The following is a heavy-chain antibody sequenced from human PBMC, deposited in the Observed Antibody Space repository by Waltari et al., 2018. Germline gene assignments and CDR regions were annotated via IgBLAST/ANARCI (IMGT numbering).Heavy chain of an antibody. CDR2: MQYRGST. Sequence: QLQLQESGPGLVKPSETLSLTCTVSGGSINTNYNWGWIRQPPGKGLEWMGNMQYRGSTFYNPSLKSRVTISLDTSKNQFSLRLSSVGAADTAVYFCGRIAFGDDGGYFQHWGQGTLVTVSS. CDR3: GRIAFGDDGGYFQH. J-gene: IGHJ1*01. D-gene: IGHD4-17*01. V-gene: IGHV4-39*01. CDR1: GGSINTNYN.